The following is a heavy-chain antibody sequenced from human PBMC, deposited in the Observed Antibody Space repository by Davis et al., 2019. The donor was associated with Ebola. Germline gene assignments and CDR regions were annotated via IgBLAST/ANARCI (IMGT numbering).Heavy chain of an antibody. CDR3: AKDGAEYNDFWSGYLNY. Sequence: PGGSLRLSCAASGFTFSSYALHWVRQAPGKGLEWVAVISHDEINKYYADSVKGRFTISRDNSKNTVYLQMNSLRAEDTAVYNCAKDGAEYNDFWSGYLNYWGQGTLVSVSS. V-gene: IGHV3-30-3*01. J-gene: IGHJ4*02. D-gene: IGHD3-3*01. CDR2: ISHDEINK. CDR1: GFTFSSYA.